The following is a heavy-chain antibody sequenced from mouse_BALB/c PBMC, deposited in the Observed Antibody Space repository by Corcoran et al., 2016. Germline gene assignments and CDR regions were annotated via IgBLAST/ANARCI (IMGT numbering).Heavy chain of an antibody. CDR2: INTYTGEP. J-gene: IGHJ4*01. D-gene: IGHD6-1*01. CDR3: AREPYAMDY. Sequence: QIQLVQSGPELTKPGETVKISCKASGYTFTNYGMDWVKQAPGKGLKWMGWINTYTGEPTYADDFKGRFAFSLETSASTAYLQINNLKNEDTATYFCAREPYAMDYWGQGTSVTVSS. CDR1: GYTFTNYG. V-gene: IGHV9-3-1*01.